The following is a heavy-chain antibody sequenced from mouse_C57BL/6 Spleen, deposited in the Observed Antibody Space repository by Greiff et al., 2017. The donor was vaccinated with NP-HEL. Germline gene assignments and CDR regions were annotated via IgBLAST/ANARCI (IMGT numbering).Heavy chain of an antibody. CDR2: IYPGDGDT. V-gene: IGHV1-82*01. CDR3: ASGNSSGYVDY. J-gene: IGHJ2*01. Sequence: VQLQQSGPELVKPGASVKISCKASGYAFSSSWMNWVKQRPGKGLEWIGRIYPGDGDTNYNGKFKGKATLTADKSSSTAYMQLSSLTSEDSAVYFCASGNSSGYVDYWGQGTTLTVSS. CDR1: GYAFSSSW. D-gene: IGHD3-2*02.